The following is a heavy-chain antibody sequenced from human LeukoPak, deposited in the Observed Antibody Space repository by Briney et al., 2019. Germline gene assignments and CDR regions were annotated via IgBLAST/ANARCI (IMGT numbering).Heavy chain of an antibody. CDR1: GGSISNYY. CDR2: VNYHGST. V-gene: IGHV4-59*08. Sequence: SETLSLTCTVSGGSISNYYWTWIRQAPGKALEWIGYVNYHGSTNYNPSLKSRVSISVATSKNQFSLQLRSVTAADTAVYYCARKLSGDYWGQGTLVIVSS. D-gene: IGHD5-12*01. CDR3: ARKLSGDY. J-gene: IGHJ4*02.